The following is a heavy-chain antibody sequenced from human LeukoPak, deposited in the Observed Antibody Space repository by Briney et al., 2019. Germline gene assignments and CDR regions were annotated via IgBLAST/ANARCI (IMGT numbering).Heavy chain of an antibody. Sequence: SGGSLRLSCAASGFTFSSYGMHWVRQAPGKGLEWVAFIRYDGSNKYYADSVRGRFTISRDNSKNTLCLQMNSLRAEDTAVYYCAKDGEWLRPYYYYYYYMDVWGNGTTVTISS. V-gene: IGHV3-30*02. J-gene: IGHJ6*03. D-gene: IGHD5-12*01. CDR2: IRYDGSNK. CDR1: GFTFSSYG. CDR3: AKDGEWLRPYYYYYYYMDV.